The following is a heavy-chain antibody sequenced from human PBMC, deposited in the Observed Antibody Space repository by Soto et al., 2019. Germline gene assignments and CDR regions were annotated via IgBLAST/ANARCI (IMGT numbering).Heavy chain of an antibody. V-gene: IGHV3-23*01. D-gene: IGHD6-19*01. CDR1: GFTFSSYA. CDR3: AKDPGVAVAGKSGFDY. J-gene: IGHJ4*02. CDR2: ISGSGGST. Sequence: GGSLRLSCAASGFTFSSYAMSWVRQAPGKGLEWVSAISGSGGSTYYADSVKGRFTISRDNSKNTLYLQMNSLRAEDTAVYYYAKDPGVAVAGKSGFDYWGQGTLVTVSS.